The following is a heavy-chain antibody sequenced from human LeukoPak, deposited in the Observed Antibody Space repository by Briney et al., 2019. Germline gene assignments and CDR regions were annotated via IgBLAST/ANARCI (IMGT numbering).Heavy chain of an antibody. Sequence: PGGSLRLSXAASGFTFSSYWMSWVSQAPGKGLEWVANIKQDGSEKYYVDSVKGRFTISRDNAKNSLYLQMNSLRAEDTAVYYCARDTGIWFGESYFDYWGQGTLVTVSS. J-gene: IGHJ4*02. CDR1: GFTFSSYW. V-gene: IGHV3-7*01. CDR3: ARDTGIWFGESYFDY. CDR2: IKQDGSEK. D-gene: IGHD3-10*01.